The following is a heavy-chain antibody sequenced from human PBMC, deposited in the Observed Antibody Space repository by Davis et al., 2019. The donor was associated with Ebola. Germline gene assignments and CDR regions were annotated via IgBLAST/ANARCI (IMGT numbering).Heavy chain of an antibody. CDR3: TRHINWAFDY. CDR2: ISGFSSTI. J-gene: IGHJ4*02. D-gene: IGHD1-1*01. Sequence: GESLKISCAASGFTFSGYSMNWVRQAPGKGLEWLSYISGFSSTIYYADSVKGRFTISRDNTKNSLYLQMDSLRAEDTAVYYCTRHINWAFDYWGQGTLVTVSS. CDR1: GFTFSGYS. V-gene: IGHV3-48*04.